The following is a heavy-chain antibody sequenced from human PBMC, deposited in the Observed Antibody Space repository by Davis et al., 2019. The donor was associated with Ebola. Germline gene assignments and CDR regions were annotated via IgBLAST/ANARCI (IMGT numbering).Heavy chain of an antibody. CDR2: IYYSGST. Sequence: SETLSLTCTASGGSISSYYWSWIRQPPGKGLEWIGYIYYSGSTNYNPSLKSRVTISADTSKSQFSLKLRSVTAADTAVYYCASLPLGVATGGIGWFDPWGQGTQVTVSS. CDR1: GGSISSYY. V-gene: IGHV4-59*08. J-gene: IGHJ5*02. D-gene: IGHD5-12*01. CDR3: ASLPLGVATGGIGWFDP.